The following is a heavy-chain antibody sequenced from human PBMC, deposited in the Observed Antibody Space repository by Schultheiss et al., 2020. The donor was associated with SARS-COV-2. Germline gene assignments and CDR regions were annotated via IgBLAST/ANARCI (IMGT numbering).Heavy chain of an antibody. V-gene: IGHV3-21*01. CDR1: GFDFSSYE. J-gene: IGHJ6*02. Sequence: GGSLRLSCVASGFDFSSYEMTWVRQTPGKGLEWVSSISSSSSYIYYADSVKGRFTISRDNSKNTLYLQMNSLRAEDTAVYYCARGPFSGRGMDVWGQGTTVTVSS. CDR2: ISSSSSYI. D-gene: IGHD6-25*01. CDR3: ARGPFSGRGMDV.